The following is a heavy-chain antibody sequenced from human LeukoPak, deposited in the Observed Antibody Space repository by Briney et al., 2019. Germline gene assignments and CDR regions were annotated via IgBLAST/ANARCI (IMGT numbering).Heavy chain of an antibody. D-gene: IGHD2-15*01. CDR1: GGSFSGYY. J-gene: IGHJ6*02. CDR3: AGPLGYCSGGSCYDYYYCGMDV. CDR2: INHSGST. V-gene: IGHV4-34*01. Sequence: SETLSLTCAVYGGSFSGYYWSWIRQPPGKGLEWIGEINHSGSTNYNPSLKSRVTISVDTSKNQFSLKLSSVTAADTAVYYCAGPLGYCSGGSCYDYYYCGMDVWGQGTTVTVSS.